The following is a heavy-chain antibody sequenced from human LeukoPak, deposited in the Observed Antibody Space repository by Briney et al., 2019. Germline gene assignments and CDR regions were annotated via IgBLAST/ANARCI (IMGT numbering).Heavy chain of an antibody. V-gene: IGHV1-2*02. Sequence: ASVKVSCKASGYTFTSYGISWVRQAPGQGLEWVGWINPNSGGTNYAQKFQGRVTMTRNTSISTAYMELSRLRSDDTAVYYYARDGSSSGYGYYYYYMDVWGKGTTVTVSS. D-gene: IGHD6-6*01. CDR2: INPNSGGT. CDR3: ARDGSSSGYGYYYYYMDV. CDR1: GYTFTSYG. J-gene: IGHJ6*03.